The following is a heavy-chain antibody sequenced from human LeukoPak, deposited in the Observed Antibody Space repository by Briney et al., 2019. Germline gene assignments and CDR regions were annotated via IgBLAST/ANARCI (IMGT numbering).Heavy chain of an antibody. CDR3: GSGYYSNPPHNWVHP. D-gene: IGHD4-11*01. Sequence: SETLSLASTVYGYSLSSGYYWGWIQQPPGKGVERIGSIYHSGSPNYDPSLKSRVTISVDKFKHQFSQQLSSVNAADTAVYYCGSGYYSNPPHNWVHPWRQGTLVTVSS. CDR1: GYSLSSGYY. CDR2: IYHSGSP. V-gene: IGHV4-38-2*02. J-gene: IGHJ5*02.